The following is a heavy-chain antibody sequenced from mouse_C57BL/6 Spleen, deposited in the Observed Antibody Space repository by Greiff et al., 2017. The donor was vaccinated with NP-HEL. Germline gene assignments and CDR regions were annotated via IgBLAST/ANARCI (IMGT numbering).Heavy chain of an antibody. J-gene: IGHJ3*01. CDR1: GYTFTSYW. CDR3: TMGTWFAY. V-gene: IGHV1-5*01. CDR2: IYPGNSDT. Sequence: EVQLQQSGTVLARPGASVKMSCKTSGYTFTSYWMHWVKQRPGQGLEWIGAIYPGNSDTSYNQKFKGKATITAVTSASTAYMELSSLTNEDSAVYYCTMGTWFAYWGQGTLVTVSA.